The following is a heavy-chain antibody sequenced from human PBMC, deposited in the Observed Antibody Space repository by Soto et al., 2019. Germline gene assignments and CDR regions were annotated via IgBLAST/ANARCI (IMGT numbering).Heavy chain of an antibody. CDR1: GYNFTTYG. CDR2: ISGDNVNT. Sequence: QVHLVQSGGEVKKPGASVKVSCKAYGYNFTTYGISWVRQAPRQGLEWMGWISGDNVNTKSAQKIQGRITRSSDTSAGTAYMGLRSLGSDDTAVYFCSRGGQHQAQETYYYFYGMDVWGQGTKVTGSS. CDR3: SRGGQHQAQETYYYFYGMDV. J-gene: IGHJ6*02. D-gene: IGHD6-13*01. V-gene: IGHV1-18*01.